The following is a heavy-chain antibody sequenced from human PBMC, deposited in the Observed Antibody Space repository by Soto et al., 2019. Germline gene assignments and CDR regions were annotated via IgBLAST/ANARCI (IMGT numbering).Heavy chain of an antibody. V-gene: IGHV1-2*04. J-gene: IGHJ4*02. CDR1: GYTFTRSG. D-gene: IGHD3-22*01. CDR3: ARGDGTYYYDSSGYSQLDY. Sequence: ASVKVSCKASGYTFTRSGISWVRQAPGQGPEWMGWISSNSGDTNYAQTFQGWVTMTRDTSISTAYMELRRLRSDDTAVYYCARGDGTYYYDSSGYSQLDYWGQGTLVTVSS. CDR2: ISSNSGDT.